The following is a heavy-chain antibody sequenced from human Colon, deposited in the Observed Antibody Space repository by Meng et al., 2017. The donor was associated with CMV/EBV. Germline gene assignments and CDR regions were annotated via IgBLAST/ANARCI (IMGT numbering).Heavy chain of an antibody. D-gene: IGHD3-3*01. CDR2: INPNSGGT. Sequence: ASVKVSCKASGYTFTGYYMHWVRQAPGQGLEWMGWINPNSGGTNYAQKFQGRVTMTRDKFTSTAYMELRSLTSDDTAVYFCARRGIFGADNDPRYFYGMDVWGQGTTVTVSS. J-gene: IGHJ6*02. CDR3: ARRGIFGADNDPRYFYGMDV. V-gene: IGHV1-2*02. CDR1: GYTFTGYY.